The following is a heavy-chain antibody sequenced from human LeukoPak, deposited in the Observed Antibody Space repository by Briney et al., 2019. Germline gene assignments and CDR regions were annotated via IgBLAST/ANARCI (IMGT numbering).Heavy chain of an antibody. J-gene: IGHJ4*02. Sequence: SETLSLTCTVSGGSISSGGYYCSWIRQHPGKGLEWIGYIYYSGSTYYNPSLKSRVTISVDTSKNQFSLKLSSVTAADTAVYYCTRGPVVVAATRSDHYFDYWGQGTLVTVSS. CDR1: GGSISSGGYY. D-gene: IGHD2-15*01. CDR2: IYYSGST. CDR3: TRGPVVVAATRSDHYFDY. V-gene: IGHV4-31*03.